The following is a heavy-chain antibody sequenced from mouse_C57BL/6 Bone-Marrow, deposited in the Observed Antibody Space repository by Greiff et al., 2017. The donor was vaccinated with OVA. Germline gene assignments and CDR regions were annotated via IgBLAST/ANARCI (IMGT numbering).Heavy chain of an antibody. CDR3: ARHEDGYYASYFDY. D-gene: IGHD2-3*01. CDR1: GYAFSSSW. CDR2: IYPGDGDT. V-gene: IGHV1-82*01. Sequence: QVRVKQSGPELVKPGASVKISCKASGYAFSSSWMNWVKQRPGKGLEWIGRIYPGDGDTNYNGKFKGKATLTADKSSSTAYMQLSSLTSEDSAVYFCARHEDGYYASYFDYWGQGTTLTVSS. J-gene: IGHJ2*01.